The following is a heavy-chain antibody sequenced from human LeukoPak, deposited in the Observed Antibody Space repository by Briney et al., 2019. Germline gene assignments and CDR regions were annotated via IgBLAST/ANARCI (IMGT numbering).Heavy chain of an antibody. D-gene: IGHD2-8*01. V-gene: IGHV4-59*08. CDR2: IYYSGST. CDR1: GGSISNYY. CDR3: AGSLGYCTSNVCYLKY. Sequence: PSETLSLTCTVSGGSISNYYWSWIRQPPGKGLEWIAYIYYSGSTNYNPSLKSRVIISVDTSKKQFSLKLSSVTAADTAVYYCAGSLGYCTSNVCYLKYWGQGTLVTVSS. J-gene: IGHJ4*02.